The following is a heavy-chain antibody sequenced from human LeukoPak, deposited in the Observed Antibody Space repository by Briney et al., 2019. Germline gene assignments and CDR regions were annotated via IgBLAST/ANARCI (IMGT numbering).Heavy chain of an antibody. CDR3: AREYGYYDSSGYVGAFDI. D-gene: IGHD3-22*01. CDR2: INHSGST. Sequence: PSETLSLTCAVYGGSFSGYYWSWIRQPPGKGLEWIGEINHSGSTNYNPSLKSRVTISVDTSKNQFSLKLSSVTAADTAVYYCAREYGYYDSSGYVGAFDIWGQGTMVTVSS. J-gene: IGHJ3*02. V-gene: IGHV4-34*01. CDR1: GGSFSGYY.